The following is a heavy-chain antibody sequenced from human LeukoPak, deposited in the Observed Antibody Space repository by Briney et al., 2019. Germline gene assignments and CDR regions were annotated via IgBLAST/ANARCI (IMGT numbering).Heavy chain of an antibody. D-gene: IGHD6-19*01. CDR2: MNPNSGNT. CDR1: GYTFTSYD. V-gene: IGHV1-8*01. J-gene: IGHJ6*03. Sequence: ASVKVSCKASGYTFTSYDINWVRQATGQGLEWMGWMNPNSGNTGYAQKFQGRVTMTRNTSISTAYMELSSLRSEDTAVYYCARAVPPGYSSDMDYYYMDVWGKGTTVTVSS. CDR3: ARAVPPGYSSDMDYYYMDV.